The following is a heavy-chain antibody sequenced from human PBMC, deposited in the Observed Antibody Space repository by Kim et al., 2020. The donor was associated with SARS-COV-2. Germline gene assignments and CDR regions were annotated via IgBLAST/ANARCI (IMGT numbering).Heavy chain of an antibody. D-gene: IGHD6-13*01. J-gene: IGHJ5*02. V-gene: IGHV1-69*01. Sequence: AQKNQGRVTITADESTSTAYMELSSLRSEDPAVYYCARGLSSSWHNGFDPWGQGTLVTVSS. CDR3: ARGLSSSWHNGFDP.